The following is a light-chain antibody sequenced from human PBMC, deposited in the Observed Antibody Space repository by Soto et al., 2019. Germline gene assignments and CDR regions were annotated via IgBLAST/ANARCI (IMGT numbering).Light chain of an antibody. CDR3: LLYMGNGIYL. Sequence: QTVVTQEPSVSVSPGGTVTLTCGLRSAPVSTTYYPAWCQQTPGQPPRTLIYSTNTRSSGVPDRFSGSIRGNKAALTITGAQAEDEADYHCLLYMGNGIYLFGPGTKLTVL. J-gene: IGLJ1*01. V-gene: IGLV8-61*01. CDR2: STN. CDR1: SAPVSTTYY.